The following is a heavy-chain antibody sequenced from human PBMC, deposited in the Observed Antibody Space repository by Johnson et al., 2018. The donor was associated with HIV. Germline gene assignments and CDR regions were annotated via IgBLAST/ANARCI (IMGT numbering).Heavy chain of an antibody. D-gene: IGHD3-22*01. CDR3: AREGMIVVGTAFDI. Sequence: VQLVESGGGLVQPGGSLRLSCAASGFTFSSYWMHWVRQAPGKGLVWVSRINSDGSSTSYADSVKGRFTISRYNAKNPLYLQMNSLRAEDTAVYYCAREGMIVVGTAFDIWGQGTMVTVSS. CDR2: INSDGSST. J-gene: IGHJ3*02. V-gene: IGHV3-74*01. CDR1: GFTFSSYW.